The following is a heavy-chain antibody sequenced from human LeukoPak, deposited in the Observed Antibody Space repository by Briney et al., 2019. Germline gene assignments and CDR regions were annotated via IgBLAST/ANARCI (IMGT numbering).Heavy chain of an antibody. CDR1: GGSISSYY. J-gene: IGHJ4*02. CDR2: IYYSGST. V-gene: IGHV4-59*08. D-gene: IGHD3-22*01. Sequence: SETLSLTCTVSGGSISSYYWSWIRQPPGKGLEWIGYIYYSGSTYYNPSLKSRVTISVDTSKNQFSLKLSSVTAADTAVYYCASPYYYDSSGYPPGDYWGQGTLVTVSS. CDR3: ASPYYYDSSGYPPGDY.